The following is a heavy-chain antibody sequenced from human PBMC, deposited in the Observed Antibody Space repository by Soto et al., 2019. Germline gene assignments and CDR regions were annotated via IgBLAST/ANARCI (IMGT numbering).Heavy chain of an antibody. CDR3: TRDLYYFDSSAYYGHNWCDP. CDR2: IIPMFGTT. D-gene: IGHD3-22*01. CDR1: GGTFSTYT. Sequence: SVKVSCKASGGTFSTYTMSWVRQAPGQGLEWMGGIIPMFGTTTYAENFQGRVTITADESTSTAYMELTSLRSEDTAVYYCTRDLYYFDSSAYYGHNWCDPWGQGTRVTVS. V-gene: IGHV1-69*13. J-gene: IGHJ5*02.